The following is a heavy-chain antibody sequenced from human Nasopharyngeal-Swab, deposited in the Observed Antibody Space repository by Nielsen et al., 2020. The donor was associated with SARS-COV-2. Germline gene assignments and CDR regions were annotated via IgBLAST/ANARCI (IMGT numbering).Heavy chain of an antibody. CDR1: GGSISSYY. J-gene: IGHJ4*02. Sequence: SETLSLTCTVSGGSISSYYWSWIRQPPGKGLERIGYIYYSGSTNYNPSLKSRVTISVDTSKNQFSLKLSSVTAADTAVYYCARGGDFWSGPAKTYYFDYWGQGTLVTVSS. V-gene: IGHV4-59*01. CDR2: IYYSGST. D-gene: IGHD3-3*01. CDR3: ARGGDFWSGPAKTYYFDY.